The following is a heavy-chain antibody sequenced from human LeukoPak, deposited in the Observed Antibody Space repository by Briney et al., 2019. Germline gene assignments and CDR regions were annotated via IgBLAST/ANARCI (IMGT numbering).Heavy chain of an antibody. CDR3: ARHVGDYECLDY. J-gene: IGHJ4*02. V-gene: IGHV4-39*01. CDR1: GGSISSSSYY. D-gene: IGHD4-17*01. Sequence: PSETLSLTCTVTGGSISSSSYYWGWIRQPPGKGLEWIGSIYYSGSTYYNPSLKSRVTISVDTSKNQFSLKLSSVTAADTAVYYCARHVGDYECLDYWGQGTLVTVSS. CDR2: IYYSGST.